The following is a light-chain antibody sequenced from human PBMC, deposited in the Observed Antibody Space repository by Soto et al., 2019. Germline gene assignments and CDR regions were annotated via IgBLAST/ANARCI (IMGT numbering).Light chain of an antibody. V-gene: IGLV2-14*03. J-gene: IGLJ2*01. CDR3: SSYTSSSTLVV. Sequence: QSALTQPASVSGSPGQSITISCTGTSSDVGGYNYVSWYQQYPGKVPKLMIHDVSNRPSGVSNRFSGSKSGNTASLTISGLQAEDEADYYCSSYTSSSTLVVFGGGTKVTVL. CDR2: DVS. CDR1: SSDVGGYNY.